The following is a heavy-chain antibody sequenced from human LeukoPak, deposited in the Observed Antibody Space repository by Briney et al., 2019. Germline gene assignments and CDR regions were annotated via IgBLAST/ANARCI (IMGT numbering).Heavy chain of an antibody. D-gene: IGHD5-12*01. Sequence: GGSLRLSCAASGLTLSSYATHWVRQAPGKGLEWAAVISYDGSNKYYADSVKGRFTISRDNSKNTLYLQMNSLRAEDTAVYYCAREGQDGGYYKYYFDYWGQGTLVTVSS. CDR3: AREGQDGGYYKYYFDY. J-gene: IGHJ4*02. V-gene: IGHV3-30-3*01. CDR2: ISYDGSNK. CDR1: GLTLSSYA.